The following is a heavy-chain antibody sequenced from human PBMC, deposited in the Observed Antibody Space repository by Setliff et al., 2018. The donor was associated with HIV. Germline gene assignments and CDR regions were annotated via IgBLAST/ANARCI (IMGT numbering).Heavy chain of an antibody. V-gene: IGHV3-23*01. D-gene: IGHD3-10*01. CDR1: GFTFSNYA. CDR3: VTDRGIRGQQSFI. Sequence: GGSLRLSCAASGFTFSNYAMGWVRQVPGKGLEWVASISNSGRNTYYADSVKGRFTISRDNVKNSLYLQMNSLRAEDTAVYYCVTDRGIRGQQSFIWGHGTLVTVSS. CDR2: ISNSGRNT. J-gene: IGHJ4*01.